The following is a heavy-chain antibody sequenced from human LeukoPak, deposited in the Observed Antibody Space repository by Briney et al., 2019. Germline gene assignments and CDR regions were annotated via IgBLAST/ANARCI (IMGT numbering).Heavy chain of an antibody. Sequence: GGSLRLSCAASGFTFSSYEMNWVRQAPGKGLEWVSYISSSGSTIYYADSVKGRFTISRGNAKNSLYLQMNSLRAEDTAVYYCARAVAAAGTPWFDPWGQGTLVTVSS. D-gene: IGHD6-13*01. CDR1: GFTFSSYE. CDR3: ARAVAAAGTPWFDP. V-gene: IGHV3-48*03. CDR2: ISSSGSTI. J-gene: IGHJ5*02.